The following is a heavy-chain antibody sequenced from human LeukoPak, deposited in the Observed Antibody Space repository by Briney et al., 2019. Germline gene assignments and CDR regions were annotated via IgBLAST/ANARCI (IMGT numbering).Heavy chain of an antibody. CDR1: GGSISSSSYY. J-gene: IGHJ3*02. CDR2: IYYSGST. Sequence: SETLSLTCTVSGGSISSSSYYWGWIRQPPGKGLEWIGSIYYSGSTYYNPPLKSRVTISVDTSKNQFSLKLSSVTAADTAVYYCARDFDAFDIWGQGTMVTVSS. CDR3: ARDFDAFDI. V-gene: IGHV4-39*07.